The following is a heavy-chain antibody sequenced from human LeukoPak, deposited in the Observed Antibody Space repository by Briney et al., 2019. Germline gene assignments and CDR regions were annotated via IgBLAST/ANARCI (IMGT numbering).Heavy chain of an antibody. CDR1: GFTFSSYS. Sequence: GGSLRLSCAASGFTFSSYSMNWVRQAPGKGLEWISYITSSSSTIYYADSVKGRFTISRDNAKNSLYLQMNSLRAEDTAVYYCARVAPGGWVVGASSFDYWGQGTLVTVSS. J-gene: IGHJ4*02. CDR3: ARVAPGGWVVGASSFDY. CDR2: ITSSSSTI. D-gene: IGHD1-26*01. V-gene: IGHV3-48*04.